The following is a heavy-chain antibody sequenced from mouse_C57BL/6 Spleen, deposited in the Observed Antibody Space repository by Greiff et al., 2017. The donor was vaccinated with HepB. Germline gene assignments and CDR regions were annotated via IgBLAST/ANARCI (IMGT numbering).Heavy chain of an antibody. CDR1: GYTFTSYW. CDR3: ARGYSNYSYYFDY. V-gene: IGHV1-55*01. D-gene: IGHD2-5*01. CDR2: IYPGSGST. J-gene: IGHJ2*01. Sequence: QVQLQQSGAELVKPGASVKMSCKASGYTFTSYWITWVKQRPGQGLEWIGDIYPGSGSTNYNEKFKSKATLTVDTSSSTAYMQLSSLTSEDSAVYYCARGYSNYSYYFDYWGQGTTLTVSS.